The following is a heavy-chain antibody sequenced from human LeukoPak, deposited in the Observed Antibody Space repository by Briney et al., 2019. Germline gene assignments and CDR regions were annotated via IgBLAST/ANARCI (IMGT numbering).Heavy chain of an antibody. CDR1: GGTFISYA. J-gene: IGHJ6*02. CDR3: ARDQWTTVTTGPIEYYYYGMDV. D-gene: IGHD4-17*01. Sequence: GASVKVSCKASGGTFISYAISWVRQAPGQGLEWMGGIIPIFGTANYAQKFQGRVTITADESTSTAYMELSSLRSEDTAVYYCARDQWTTVTTGPIEYYYYGMDVWGQGTTVTVSS. V-gene: IGHV1-69*13. CDR2: IIPIFGTA.